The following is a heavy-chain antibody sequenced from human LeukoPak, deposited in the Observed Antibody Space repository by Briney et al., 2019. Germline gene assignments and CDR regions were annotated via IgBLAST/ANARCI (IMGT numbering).Heavy chain of an antibody. CDR1: GFTFSSYA. V-gene: IGHV3-23*01. D-gene: IGHD6-19*01. J-gene: IGHJ4*02. CDR2: ISGSGGST. CDR3: AKDLRIAVAGN. Sequence: GGSLRLSCAASGFTFSSYAMSRVRQAPGKGLEWVSAISGSGGSTYYADSVKGRFTISRDNSKNTLYLQMNSLRAEDTAVYYCAKDLRIAVAGNWGQGTLVTVSS.